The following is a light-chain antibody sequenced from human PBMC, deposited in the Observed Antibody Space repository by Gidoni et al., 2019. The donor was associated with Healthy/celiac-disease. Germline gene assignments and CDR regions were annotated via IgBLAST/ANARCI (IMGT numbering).Light chain of an antibody. J-gene: IGLJ3*02. CDR1: SLRSYY. Sequence: SSELTQDPAVSVALGQTVRITCQGDSLRSYYASWYQQKPGQAPVLVIYGKNNRPSWITDRFSGSSSGTTASLTITGAQAEDEADYYCNSRDSSGNIGVFGGGTKLTVL. CDR3: NSRDSSGNIGV. CDR2: GKN. V-gene: IGLV3-19*01.